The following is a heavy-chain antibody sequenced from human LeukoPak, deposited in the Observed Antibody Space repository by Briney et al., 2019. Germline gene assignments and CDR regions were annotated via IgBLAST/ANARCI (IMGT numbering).Heavy chain of an antibody. Sequence: GGSLRLSCAASGFTFSSYSMSWVRQAPGKGLEWVSSVSSSSSYIYYADSVKGRFTISRDNAKNSLYLQMNSLRAEDTAVYYCASRGRDDYWGQGTLVTVSS. CDR1: GFTFSSYS. CDR3: ASRGRDDY. V-gene: IGHV3-21*01. J-gene: IGHJ4*02. D-gene: IGHD1-26*01. CDR2: VSSSSSYI.